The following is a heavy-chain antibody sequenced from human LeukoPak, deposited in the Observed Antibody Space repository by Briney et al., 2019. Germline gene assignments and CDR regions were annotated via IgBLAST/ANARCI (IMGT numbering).Heavy chain of an antibody. CDR2: INTYNANT. D-gene: IGHD2-21*02. J-gene: IGHJ4*02. V-gene: IGHV1-18*01. Sequence: ASVKVSCKASGYIFTSYGISWVRQAPGQGLEWLGWINTYNANTNYAQKLQGRVTIPTDRSPNTDYMELRSLRSGDRAVYYCARMKGGDTRDYWRQGTLVSVSS. CDR3: ARMKGGDTRDY. CDR1: GYIFTSYG.